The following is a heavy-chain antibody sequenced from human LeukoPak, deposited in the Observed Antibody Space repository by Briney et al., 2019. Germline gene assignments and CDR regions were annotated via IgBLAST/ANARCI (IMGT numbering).Heavy chain of an antibody. CDR3: ARARVGATGAYYFDY. CDR1: GFTFSSYA. J-gene: IGHJ4*02. D-gene: IGHD1-26*01. Sequence: GRSLRLSCAASGFTFSSYAMHWVRQAPGKGLEWVAVISYDGSNKYYADSVKGRFTISRDNSKNTLYLQMNSLRAEDTAVYYCARARVGATGAYYFDYWGQGTLVTVSS. V-gene: IGHV3-30*04. CDR2: ISYDGSNK.